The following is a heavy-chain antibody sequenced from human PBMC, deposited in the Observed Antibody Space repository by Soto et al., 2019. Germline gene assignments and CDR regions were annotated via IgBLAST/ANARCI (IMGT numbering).Heavy chain of an antibody. Sequence: SETLSVTWTGSGGSIRRSRYYRGWIRQPPGKGLEWIGSIYYSGSTYYNPSLKSRVTISVDTSKNQFSLKLSSVTAADTAVYYCARLPGAPNYWGQGTLVTVSS. CDR3: ARLPGAPNY. CDR1: GGSIRRSRYY. V-gene: IGHV4-39*01. J-gene: IGHJ4*02. CDR2: IYYSGST.